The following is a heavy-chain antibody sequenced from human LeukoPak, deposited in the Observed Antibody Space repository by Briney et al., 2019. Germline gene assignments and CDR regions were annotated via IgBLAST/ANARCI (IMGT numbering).Heavy chain of an antibody. V-gene: IGHV3-30*04. CDR3: ARARSYLYYFDY. Sequence: GGSLRLSCAASGFTFSSYAKHWVRQAPGKGLEWVAVISYDGSNKYYADSVKGRFTISRDNSKNTLYLQMNSLRAEDTAVYYCARARSYLYYFDYWGQGTLVTVSS. D-gene: IGHD3-10*01. J-gene: IGHJ4*02. CDR1: GFTFSSYA. CDR2: ISYDGSNK.